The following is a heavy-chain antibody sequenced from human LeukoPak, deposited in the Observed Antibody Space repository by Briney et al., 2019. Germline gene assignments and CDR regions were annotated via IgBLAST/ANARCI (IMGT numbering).Heavy chain of an antibody. CDR1: GGTFSSYA. V-gene: IGHV1-69*15. CDR3: ARMGGGSGSYYSPWYFDY. CDR2: IIPIFGTA. D-gene: IGHD3-10*01. J-gene: IGHJ4*02. Sequence: SVKVSCKASGGTFSSYAISWVRQAPGQGLEWMGRIIPIFGTANYAQKFQGRVTITADESTTTASLELSSLRSEDTAVYYCARMGGGSGSYYSPWYFDYWGQGTLVTVSS.